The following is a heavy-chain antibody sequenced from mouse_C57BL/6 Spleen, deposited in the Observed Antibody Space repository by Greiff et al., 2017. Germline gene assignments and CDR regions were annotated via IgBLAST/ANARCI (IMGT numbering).Heavy chain of an antibody. V-gene: IGHV1-55*01. CDR3: ARRAYGSSYFDY. CDR1: GYTFTSYW. D-gene: IGHD1-1*01. CDR2: IYPGSGST. J-gene: IGHJ2*01. Sequence: VQLQQPGAELVKPGASVKMSCKASGYTFTSYWITWVKQRPGQGLEWIGDIYPGSGSTNYNEKFKSKATLTVDTSSSTAYMQLSSLTSEDSAVYYCARRAYGSSYFDYWGQGTTLTVSS.